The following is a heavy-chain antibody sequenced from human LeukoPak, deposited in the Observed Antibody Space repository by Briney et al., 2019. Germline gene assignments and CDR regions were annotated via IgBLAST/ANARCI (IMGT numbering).Heavy chain of an antibody. Sequence: SVKVSCKASGGTFSSYAISWVRQAPGQGLDSMRRIIPILGIANYAQKFQGRVTITADKSTSTAYMELSNLRSEDTAVCYCARGVVGATGAFDIWGQGTMVTVSS. J-gene: IGHJ3*02. D-gene: IGHD1-26*01. CDR3: ARGVVGATGAFDI. V-gene: IGHV1-69*04. CDR1: GGTFSSYA. CDR2: IIPILGIA.